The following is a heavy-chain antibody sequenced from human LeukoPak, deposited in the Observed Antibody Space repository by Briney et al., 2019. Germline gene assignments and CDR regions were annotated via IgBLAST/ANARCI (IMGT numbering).Heavy chain of an antibody. CDR2: LYSAGST. Sequence: GGSLRLSCAASGFIVSNNFMSWVRQAPGKGLEWVSVLYSAGSTFYVDSVKGRFTISRDNSKNMLFLQMNSLRVEDTAIYYCAGSPWDGIRGVGLDYLDYWGRGTLVTVSS. CDR3: AGSPWDGIRGVGLDYLDY. J-gene: IGHJ4*02. V-gene: IGHV3-53*01. CDR1: GFIVSNNF. D-gene: IGHD1-26*01.